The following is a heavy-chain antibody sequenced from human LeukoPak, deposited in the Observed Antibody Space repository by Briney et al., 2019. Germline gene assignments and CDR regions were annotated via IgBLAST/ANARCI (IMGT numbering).Heavy chain of an antibody. CDR3: ARGLVGSGCYFDY. Sequence: PGGSLRLSCAASGLTISRSWMSWVRPAPGEGLEWVAHIKEDGGERYYVDSVKGRFTISRDNAKNSLYMQMNSLRAEDTAVYYCARGLVGSGCYFDYWGQGTLVIVSS. D-gene: IGHD6-19*01. CDR1: GLTISRSW. CDR2: IKEDGGER. J-gene: IGHJ4*02. V-gene: IGHV3-7*05.